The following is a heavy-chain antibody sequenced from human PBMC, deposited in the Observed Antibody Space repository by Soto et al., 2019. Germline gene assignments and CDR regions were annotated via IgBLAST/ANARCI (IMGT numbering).Heavy chain of an antibody. J-gene: IGHJ4*02. CDR3: ARGDGDRYDRKGYLGRH. D-gene: IGHD3-22*01. V-gene: IGHV3-74*01. Sequence: EVQLVESGGGLVQPGESLTLSCAASGFPFSSYWMHWVRQAPGKGLVWVSRIKSDGSGTYYADSVQDRFTISRDNATNTPHLQMNSLRVEDTAAYFCARGDGDRYDRKGYLGRHWGQGTLVTVSS. CDR2: IKSDGSGT. CDR1: GFPFSSYW.